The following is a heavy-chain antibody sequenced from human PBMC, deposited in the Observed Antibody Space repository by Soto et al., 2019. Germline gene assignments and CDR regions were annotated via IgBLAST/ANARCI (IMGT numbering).Heavy chain of an antibody. V-gene: IGHV4-4*02. D-gene: IGHD2-21*01. CDR2: IYHIGRT. Sequence: QVQLQESGPGLVKPSGTLSLTCAVSGDSISSDNWWTWVRQAPGKGLEWIGEIYHIGRTNYYPSLNSRVTLSLDKSESRYSLRMISVTAADSAVYYCARGVTYGERGTCFPASDHWGQGTLVTVSS. CDR3: ARGVTYGERGTCFPASDH. CDR1: GDSISSDNW. J-gene: IGHJ4*02.